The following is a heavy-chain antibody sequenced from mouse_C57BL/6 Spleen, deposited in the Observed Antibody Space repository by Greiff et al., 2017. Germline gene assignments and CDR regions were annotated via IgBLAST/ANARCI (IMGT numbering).Heavy chain of an antibody. V-gene: IGHV1-63*01. CDR3: ARYTYGNLYYFDY. CDR1: GYTFTNYW. D-gene: IGHD2-1*01. J-gene: IGHJ2*01. Sequence: VMLVESGAELVRPGTSVKMSCKASGYTFTNYWIGWAKQRPGHGLEWIGDIYPGGGYTNYNEKFKGKATLAADKSSSTAYMQFSSLTSEDSAIYYCARYTYGNLYYFDYWGQGTTLTVSS. CDR2: IYPGGGYT.